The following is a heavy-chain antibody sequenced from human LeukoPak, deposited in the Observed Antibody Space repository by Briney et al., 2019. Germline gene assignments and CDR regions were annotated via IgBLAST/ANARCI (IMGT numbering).Heavy chain of an antibody. V-gene: IGHV4-34*01. CDR3: ARGPALVRSFDWLSPYDAFDI. D-gene: IGHD3-9*01. J-gene: IGHJ3*02. CDR1: GGSFSGYY. CDR2: INHSGST. Sequence: SETLSLTCAVYGGSFSGYYWSWIRQPPGKGLEWIGEINHSGSTNYNPSLKSRVTISVDTSKNQFSLKLSSVTAADTAVYYCARGPALVRSFDWLSPYDAFDIWGQGTMVTVSS.